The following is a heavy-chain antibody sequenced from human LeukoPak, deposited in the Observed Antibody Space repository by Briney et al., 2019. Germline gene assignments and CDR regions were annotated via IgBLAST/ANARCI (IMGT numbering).Heavy chain of an antibody. CDR2: IYPGDSDT. J-gene: IGHJ4*02. CDR1: GNTFTTSL. D-gene: IGHD6-6*01. Sequence: GESLKISCRDSGNTFTTSLIVRLRQMPGKGLEWMGIIYPGDSDTKYSPSFQGQVTISADKSISTAYLHWNSLKASDTATYYCARPKYSSSLAFDFWGQGTPVTVSS. V-gene: IGHV5-51*01. CDR3: ARPKYSSSLAFDF.